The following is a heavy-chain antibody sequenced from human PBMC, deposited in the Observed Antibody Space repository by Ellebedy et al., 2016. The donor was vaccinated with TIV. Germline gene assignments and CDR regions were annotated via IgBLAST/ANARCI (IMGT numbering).Heavy chain of an antibody. CDR3: AKEGGLRYFDWLFGWFDP. V-gene: IGHV3-23*01. CDR1: GFTFSSYA. J-gene: IGHJ5*02. CDR2: ISGSGGST. Sequence: GESLKISCAASGFTFSSYAMSWVRQAPGKGLEWVSAISGSGGSTYYADSVKGRFTISRDNSKNTLYLQMNSLRAEDTAVYYCAKEGGLRYFDWLFGWFDPWGQGTLVTVSS. D-gene: IGHD3-9*01.